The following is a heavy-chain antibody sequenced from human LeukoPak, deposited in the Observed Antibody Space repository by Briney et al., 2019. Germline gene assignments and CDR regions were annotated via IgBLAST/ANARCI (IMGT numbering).Heavy chain of an antibody. V-gene: IGHV1-69*02. CDR1: GATFSSCT. Sequence: GASVTVSCKASGATFSSCTISWLRQAPGQGLEWMGRIIPILGIANYAQKFQGRVTITADKSTSTAYMELSSLRSEDTAVYYCARGGSAGFDYWGQGTLVTVSS. CDR2: IIPILGIA. CDR3: ARGGSAGFDY. J-gene: IGHJ4*02. D-gene: IGHD3-16*01.